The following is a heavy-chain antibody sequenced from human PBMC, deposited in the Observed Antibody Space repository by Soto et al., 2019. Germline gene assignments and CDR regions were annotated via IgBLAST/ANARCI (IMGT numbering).Heavy chain of an antibody. CDR1: GFTFSLFD. CDR3: AKDNLPTVTARRLYYYYGMDV. J-gene: IGHJ6*02. D-gene: IGHD4-17*01. Sequence: PGGSLRLSCAASGFTFSLFDMHWVRQAPGKGLEWVALISHAGNNKYYVDSVKGRFTISRDNSKNTLYLQMNSLRPEDTAVYYCAKDNLPTVTARRLYYYYGMDVWGQGTTVTVSS. CDR2: ISHAGNNK. V-gene: IGHV3-30*18.